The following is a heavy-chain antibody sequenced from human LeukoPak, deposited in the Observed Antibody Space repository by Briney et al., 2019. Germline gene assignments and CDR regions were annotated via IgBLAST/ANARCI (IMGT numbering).Heavy chain of an antibody. J-gene: IGHJ6*03. CDR3: ARLGDGYNETVDYYYYYMDV. V-gene: IGHV4-39*07. D-gene: IGHD5-24*01. Sequence: SETLSLTCTVSGGSVSRSRYYWGWIRQPPGKGLEWIGNIYYSGSTYYNPSLKSRVTISLDTSKNQFSLKLSSVTAADTAVYYCARLGDGYNETVDYYYYYMDVWGKGTTVTISS. CDR1: GGSVSRSRYY. CDR2: IYYSGST.